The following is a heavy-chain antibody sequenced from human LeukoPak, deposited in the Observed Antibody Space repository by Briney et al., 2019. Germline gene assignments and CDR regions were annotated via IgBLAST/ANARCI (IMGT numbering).Heavy chain of an antibody. D-gene: IGHD6-13*01. V-gene: IGHV5-51*01. CDR3: ARHVNPSSWSPFDAFDI. Sequence: GESLKISCKGSGYSFTSYWTGWVRQMPGKGLEWMGIIYPGDSDTRYSPSFQGQVTISADKSISTAYLQWSSLKASDTAMYYCARHVNPSSWSPFDAFDIWGQGTMVTVSS. J-gene: IGHJ3*02. CDR1: GYSFTSYW. CDR2: IYPGDSDT.